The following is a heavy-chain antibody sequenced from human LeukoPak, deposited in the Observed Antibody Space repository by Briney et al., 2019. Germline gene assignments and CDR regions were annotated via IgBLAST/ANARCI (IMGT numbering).Heavy chain of an antibody. D-gene: IGHD6-13*01. J-gene: IGHJ4*02. CDR3: AKALGVIAAY. CDR2: IRYDGSNK. Sequence: PGRSLRLSCAASGFTFSRYGMHWVRQAPGKGLEWVTFIRYDGSNKYYADSVKGRFTISRDNSKNTLYLQMNSLRAEDTAVYYCAKALGVIAAYWGQGTLVTVSS. CDR1: GFTFSRYG. V-gene: IGHV3-30*02.